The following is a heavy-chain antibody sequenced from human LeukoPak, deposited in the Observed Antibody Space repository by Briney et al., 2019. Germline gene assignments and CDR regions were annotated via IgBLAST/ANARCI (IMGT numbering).Heavy chain of an antibody. CDR2: INPSGGST. CDR3: ARDPHSSSWYDY. J-gene: IGHJ4*02. Sequence: GASVKVSCKASGYTFTSYYMHWVRQAPGEGLEWMGIINPSGGSTSYAQKSQGRVTMTRDTSTSTVYMELSSLRSEDTAVYYRARDPHSSSWYDYWGQGTLVTVSS. D-gene: IGHD6-13*01. CDR1: GYTFTSYY. V-gene: IGHV1-46*01.